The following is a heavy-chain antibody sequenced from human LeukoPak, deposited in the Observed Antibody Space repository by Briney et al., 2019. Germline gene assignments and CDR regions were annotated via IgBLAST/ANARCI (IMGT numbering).Heavy chain of an antibody. Sequence: GASVTVSCKASGYTFTSYGISWVRQAPGQGLEWMGWSSAYNGNTNYAQKLHGRVTMTTDTSTSTAYMELRSLRSDDTAVYYCARDNEWELSYYFDYWGQGTLVTVSS. CDR3: ARDNEWELSYYFDY. V-gene: IGHV1-18*01. CDR1: GYTFTSYG. CDR2: SSAYNGNT. J-gene: IGHJ4*01. D-gene: IGHD1-26*01.